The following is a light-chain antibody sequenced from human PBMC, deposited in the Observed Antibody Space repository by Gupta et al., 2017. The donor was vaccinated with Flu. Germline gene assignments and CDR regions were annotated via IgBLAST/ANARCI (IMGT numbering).Light chain of an antibody. CDR1: NSNIGINY. CDR3: GRWDASLRAVV. J-gene: IGLJ2*01. V-gene: IGLV1-47*02. Sequence: QSVLTQPPSTPGTPAQRVTFSCSGGNSNIGINYVYWYQQPPGADPKLIIINRNQRPSGVPDRFSCCKSCTTTSPVISARRSEEEADDYCGRWDASLRAVVFGGGTKLTVL. CDR2: NRN.